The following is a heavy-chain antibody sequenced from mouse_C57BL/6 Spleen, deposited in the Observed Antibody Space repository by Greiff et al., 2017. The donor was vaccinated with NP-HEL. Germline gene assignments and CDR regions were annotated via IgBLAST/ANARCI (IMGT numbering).Heavy chain of an antibody. CDR2: IHPNSGST. CDR3: ARSGLREAMDY. D-gene: IGHD2-2*01. J-gene: IGHJ4*01. CDR1: GYTFTSYW. Sequence: QVQLQQPGAELVKPGASVKLSCKASGYTFTSYWMHWVKQRPGQGLEWIGMIHPNSGSTNYNEKFKSKATLTVDKSSSTAYMQLSSLTSEDSAVYYCARSGLREAMDYWGQGTSVTVSS. V-gene: IGHV1-64*01.